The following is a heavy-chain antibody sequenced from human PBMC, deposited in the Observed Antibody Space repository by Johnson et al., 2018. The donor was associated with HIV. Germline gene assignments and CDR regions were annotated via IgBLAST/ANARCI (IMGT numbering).Heavy chain of an antibody. CDR1: GFTFSQFA. CDR3: ARNGLIPAAKGVAFDI. D-gene: IGHD2-2*01. J-gene: IGHJ3*02. V-gene: IGHV3-30*04. CDR2: ISYDGTKK. Sequence: QVQLVESGGGVVQPGRSLRLSCAASGFTFSQFAMHWVRQAPGKGLEWVAIISYDGTKKYYADSVRGRFIISRDNSKNTLYLQMNSLRAEDTAVYYCARNGLIPAAKGVAFDIWGHGTTVTVSS.